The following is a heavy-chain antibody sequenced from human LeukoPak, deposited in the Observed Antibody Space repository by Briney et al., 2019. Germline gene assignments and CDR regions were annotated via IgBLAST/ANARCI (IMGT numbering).Heavy chain of an antibody. CDR1: GGSISSGDYY. D-gene: IGHD3-9*01. V-gene: IGHV4-30-4*01. J-gene: IGHJ4*02. Sequence: SQTLSLTCTVSGGSISSGDYYWSWIRQPPGKGLEWIGYIYYSGSTYYNPSLKSRVTISVDTSKNQFSLKLSSVTAADTAVYYCARGLKYYDILTGYYMYYFDYWGQGTLVTVSS. CDR3: ARGLKYYDILTGYYMYYFDY. CDR2: IYYSGST.